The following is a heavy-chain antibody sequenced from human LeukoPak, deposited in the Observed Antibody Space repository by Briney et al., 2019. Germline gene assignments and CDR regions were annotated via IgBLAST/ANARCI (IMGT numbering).Heavy chain of an antibody. J-gene: IGHJ4*02. CDR1: GASISSYY. V-gene: IGHV4-59*01. Sequence: SETLSLTCTVSGASISSYYWSWIRQPPGKGLEWIGYIYYSGGTNYNPSLKSRVTISVDTSKNQFSLKLSSVTAADTAVYYCAARPFYYGSGSYPPFSYWGQGTLVTVSS. CDR2: IYYSGGT. D-gene: IGHD3-10*01. CDR3: AARPFYYGSGSYPPFSY.